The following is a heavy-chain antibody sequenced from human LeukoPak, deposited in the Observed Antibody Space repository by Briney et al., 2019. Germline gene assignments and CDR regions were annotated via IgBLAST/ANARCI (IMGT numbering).Heavy chain of an antibody. V-gene: IGHV4-59*01. CDR3: ARVASSVMDY. D-gene: IGHD2-8*01. CDR1: GVSISPFY. J-gene: IGHJ4*02. Sequence: SETLSLTCTVSGVSISPFYWSWIRQPPGKGLEWIGYIHYSGSTNYNPSLKSRITISLDTSKNQFSLKMSSVTTADTAVYYCARVASSVMDYWGQGILVTVSS. CDR2: IHYSGST.